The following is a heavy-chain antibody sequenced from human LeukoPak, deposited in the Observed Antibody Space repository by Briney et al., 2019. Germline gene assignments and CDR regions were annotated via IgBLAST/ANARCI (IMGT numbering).Heavy chain of an antibody. J-gene: IGHJ4*02. V-gene: IGHV3-7*05. D-gene: IGHD6-19*01. CDR3: ARVRSGCYFDY. CDR1: GFTFSSNW. Sequence: PGGSLRLSCAASGFTFSSNWMTWVRQAPGKGLEWVANIKQDGSDKYYVDSVKGRFTISRDNAKNPLYLQMNSLRAEDTAVYYCARVRSGCYFDYWGQGTLVTVSS. CDR2: IKQDGSDK.